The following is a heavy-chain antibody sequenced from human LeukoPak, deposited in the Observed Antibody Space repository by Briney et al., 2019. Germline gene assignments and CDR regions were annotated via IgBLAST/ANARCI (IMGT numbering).Heavy chain of an antibody. V-gene: IGHV4-34*01. D-gene: IGHD3-22*01. Sequence: KSSETLSLTCAVYGGSFSGYYWSWIRQPPGKGLEWIGEINHSGSTNYNPSLKSRVTISVDTSKNQFSLKLSSVTAADTAVYYCASSGPKQYYYDSSGYYYRYWGRGTLVTVSS. CDR3: ASSGPKQYYYDSSGYYYRY. J-gene: IGHJ4*02. CDR1: GGSFSGYY. CDR2: INHSGST.